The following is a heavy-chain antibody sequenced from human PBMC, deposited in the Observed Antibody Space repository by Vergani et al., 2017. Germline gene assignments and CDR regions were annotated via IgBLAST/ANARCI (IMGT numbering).Heavy chain of an antibody. J-gene: IGHJ5*01. D-gene: IGHD6-6*01. V-gene: IGHV1-69*06. CDR2: VTPMFGTS. CDR3: AKNYRTALITAEINWFAP. CDR1: GDTFDNLA. Sequence: QVQLVQSGAEVKKPGSSMKVSCKASGDTFDNLAISWLRQGPGQGLEWMGMVTPMFGTSDYAQKFKGRVTITADKSTTTVYMELSILGSEDTAVYYCAKNYRTALITAEINWFAPWGQGTRVTVSS.